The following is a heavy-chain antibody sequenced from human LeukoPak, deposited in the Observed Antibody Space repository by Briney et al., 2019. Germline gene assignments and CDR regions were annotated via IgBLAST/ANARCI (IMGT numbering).Heavy chain of an antibody. CDR1: DDSISSGSYY. V-gene: IGHV4-61*02. J-gene: IGHJ5*02. Sequence: SQTLSLTCTVSDDSISSGSYYWSSIRQPAGKGLEWIGRISASGSTNYNPSLKSRVTISVNTSKNQFSLKLSSVTAADTAVYYCAKHAHSINTAMVSYWFDPWGQGTLVTVSS. D-gene: IGHD5-18*01. CDR3: AKHAHSINTAMVSYWFDP. CDR2: ISASGST.